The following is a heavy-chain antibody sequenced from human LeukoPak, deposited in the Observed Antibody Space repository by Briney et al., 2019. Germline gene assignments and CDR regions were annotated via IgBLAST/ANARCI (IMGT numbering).Heavy chain of an antibody. J-gene: IGHJ4*02. D-gene: IGHD3-22*01. Sequence: GASVKVSCKASGYTFTVYCMHWVRQAPGQGLEWMGWIIPNSGGTNYAQKFQGRVTVTRDTSISTAYMELSRLRSDDTAVYYCASGRNYYDSGFQAPFDYWGQGTLVTVSS. V-gene: IGHV1-2*02. CDR1: GYTFTVYC. CDR3: ASGRNYYDSGFQAPFDY. CDR2: IIPNSGGT.